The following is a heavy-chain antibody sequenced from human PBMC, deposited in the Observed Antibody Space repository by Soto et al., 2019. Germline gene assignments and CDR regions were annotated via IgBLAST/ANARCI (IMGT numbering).Heavy chain of an antibody. CDR1: GFTFGSYA. CDR2: ISGSGGNT. Sequence: GGSLRLSCAASGFTFGSYAMSWVRQAPGKGLEWVSAISGSGGNTYYADSVKGRFTISRDNSKNTLYLQMNSLRAEDTAVYYCAKDRGYSSGWYPWGQGTLVTVSS. D-gene: IGHD6-19*01. V-gene: IGHV3-23*01. CDR3: AKDRGYSSGWYP. J-gene: IGHJ5*02.